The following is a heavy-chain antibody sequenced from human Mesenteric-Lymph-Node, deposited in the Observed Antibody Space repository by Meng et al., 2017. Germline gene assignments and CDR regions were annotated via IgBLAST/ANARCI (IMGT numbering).Heavy chain of an antibody. V-gene: IGHV3-74*01. CDR3: ARDSGKASFDY. CDR1: GFTFSSYW. CDR2: IKSDGSSI. J-gene: IGHJ4*02. Sequence: EVQPVGSGGGLGQPGGSLRLSCTASGFTFSSYWMSCVCQGPGKGLVWVARIKSDGSSIDYVDSVKGRFTISRDTVKNTLYLQMNSLRAEDTAVYYCARDSGKASFDYWGQGTLVTVSS. D-gene: IGHD3-10*01.